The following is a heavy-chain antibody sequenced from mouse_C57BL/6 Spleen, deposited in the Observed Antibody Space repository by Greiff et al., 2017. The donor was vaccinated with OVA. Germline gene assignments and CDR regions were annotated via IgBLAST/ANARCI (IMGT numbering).Heavy chain of an antibody. Sequence: VQLKESGAELVKPGASVKLSCTASGFNIKDYYMHWVTQRTEQGLEWIGRIDPEDGETKYAPNFQGKATITADTSSNTAYLQRSSLTSEDTAVYYCASYCGSSWYFDVWGTGTTVTVSS. CDR2: IDPEDGET. CDR1: GFNIKDYY. CDR3: ASYCGSSWYFDV. V-gene: IGHV14-2*01. J-gene: IGHJ1*03. D-gene: IGHD1-1*01.